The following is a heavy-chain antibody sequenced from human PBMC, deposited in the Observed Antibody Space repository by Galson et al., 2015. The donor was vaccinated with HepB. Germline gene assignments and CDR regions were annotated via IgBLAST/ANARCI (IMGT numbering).Heavy chain of an antibody. Sequence: SLRLSCAASGFTFSSYGMHWVRQAPGKGLEWVAVIWYDGSNKYYADSVKGRFTISRDNSKNTLYLQMNSLRAEDTAVYYCAKFEMYYYDSSGYHPGAFDIWGQGTMVTVSS. CDR1: GFTFSSYG. V-gene: IGHV3-33*06. CDR3: AKFEMYYYDSSGYHPGAFDI. J-gene: IGHJ3*02. D-gene: IGHD3-22*01. CDR2: IWYDGSNK.